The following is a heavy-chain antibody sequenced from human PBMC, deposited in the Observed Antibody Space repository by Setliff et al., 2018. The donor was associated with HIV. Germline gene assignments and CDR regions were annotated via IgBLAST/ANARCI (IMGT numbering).Heavy chain of an antibody. Sequence: GGSLRLSCAASGLTLSNSAMTWVRQKPGRGLEWVSLIQSGGIIYYADSVKGRFTISRDNSKNTLYLQMNSLGPEDTAVYYCARARTGVTMVRGAMSFWGQGTLVTVSS. CDR1: GLTLSNSA. D-gene: IGHD3-10*01. V-gene: IGHV3-66*02. CDR2: IQSGGII. J-gene: IGHJ4*02. CDR3: ARARTGVTMVRGAMSF.